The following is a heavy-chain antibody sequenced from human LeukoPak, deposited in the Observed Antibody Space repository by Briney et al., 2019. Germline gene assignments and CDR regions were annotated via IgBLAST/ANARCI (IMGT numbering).Heavy chain of an antibody. CDR2: INHSGST. V-gene: IGHV4-34*01. CDR3: ARVTTGYSYGRSFNWFDP. CDR1: GFTFSNYV. Sequence: GSLRLSCAASGFTFSNYVMTWVRQAPGKGLEWIGEINHSGSTNYNPSLKSRVTISVDTSKNQFSLKLSSVTAADTAVYYCARVTTGYSYGRSFNWFDPWGQGTLVTVSS. D-gene: IGHD5-18*01. J-gene: IGHJ5*02.